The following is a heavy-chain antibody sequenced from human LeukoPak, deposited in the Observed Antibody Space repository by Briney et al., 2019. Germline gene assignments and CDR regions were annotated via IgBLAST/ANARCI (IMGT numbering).Heavy chain of an antibody. CDR3: ARDLYSGSYRYFGY. J-gene: IGHJ4*02. CDR1: GNSISSYY. Sequence: SETLSLTCTVSGNSISSYYWSWIRQPPGKGLEWIGYIDYSGNTNYNPTLKSRLTISVDTSKNQLSLKLTSVTAADTAVYYCARDLYSGSYRYFGYWGQGTLITVSS. D-gene: IGHD1-26*01. V-gene: IGHV4-59*01. CDR2: IDYSGNT.